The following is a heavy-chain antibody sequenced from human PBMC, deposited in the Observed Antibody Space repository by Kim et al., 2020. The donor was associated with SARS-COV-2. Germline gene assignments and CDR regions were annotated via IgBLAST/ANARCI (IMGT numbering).Heavy chain of an antibody. V-gene: IGHV4-59*13. D-gene: IGHD2-15*01. CDR1: GGSISSYY. CDR3: ARGGGVAGAPYWYFDL. J-gene: IGHJ2*01. CDR2: IYYSGST. Sequence: SETLSLTCTVSGGSISSYYWSWIRQPPGKGLEWIGYIYYSGSTNYNPSLKSRVTISVDTSKNQFSLKLSSVTAADTAVYYCARGGGVAGAPYWYFDLWGRGTLLTVSS.